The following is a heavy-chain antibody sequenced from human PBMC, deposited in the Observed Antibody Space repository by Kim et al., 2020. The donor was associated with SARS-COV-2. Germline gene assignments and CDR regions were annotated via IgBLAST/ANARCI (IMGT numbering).Heavy chain of an antibody. Sequence: GESLKISCKGSGYSFTSYWISWVRQMPGKGLECMGRIDPSDSYTSYSPSFEGHVTISVDNSISTAYLQWSSLKASDTAMYYCARQEEYSASGLGYWGQGTLVTVS. CDR1: GYSFTSYW. D-gene: IGHD6-6*01. CDR3: ARQEEYSASGLGY. V-gene: IGHV5-10-1*01. CDR2: IDPSDSYT. J-gene: IGHJ4*02.